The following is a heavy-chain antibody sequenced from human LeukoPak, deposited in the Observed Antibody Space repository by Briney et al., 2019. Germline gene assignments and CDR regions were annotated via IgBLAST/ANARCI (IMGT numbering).Heavy chain of an antibody. Sequence: ASVKVSCKASGYTFTSYYMHWVRQAPGQGLEWMGIINPSGGSTSYAQKFQGRVTMTRDTSTSTVYMKLSSLRSEDTAVYYCAREALRFLEWLSHGYFDYWGQGTLVTVSS. CDR2: INPSGGST. J-gene: IGHJ4*02. V-gene: IGHV1-46*01. D-gene: IGHD3-3*01. CDR3: AREALRFLEWLSHGYFDY. CDR1: GYTFTSYY.